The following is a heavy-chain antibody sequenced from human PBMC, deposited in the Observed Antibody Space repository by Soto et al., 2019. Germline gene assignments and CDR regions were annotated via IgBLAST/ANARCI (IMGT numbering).Heavy chain of an antibody. CDR3: ARVRGTHYWYFDL. V-gene: IGHV4-31*03. Sequence: SETLSLTCTVSGGSISSGGYYWSWIRQHPGKGLEWIGYIYYSGSTYYNPSLKSRVTISVDTSKNQFSLKLSSVTAADTAVYYCARVRGTHYWYFDLWGRGTLVTVSS. D-gene: IGHD1-1*01. J-gene: IGHJ2*01. CDR2: IYYSGST. CDR1: GGSISSGGYY.